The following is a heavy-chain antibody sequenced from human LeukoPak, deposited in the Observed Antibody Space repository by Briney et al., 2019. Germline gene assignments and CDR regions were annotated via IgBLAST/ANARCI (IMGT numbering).Heavy chain of an antibody. V-gene: IGHV3-74*01. J-gene: IGHJ4*02. Sequence: GGTLRLSCAVSGFTFSNFCMHWVRQAPGKGLVWVSRINSDGSSTSYADSVKGRVTISRDNAKKTLYLQMNSLRAEDTAVYYCARGRSGHYFDYWGQGTLVIVSS. CDR2: INSDGSST. CDR3: ARGRSGHYFDY. CDR1: GFTFSNFC. D-gene: IGHD5-12*01.